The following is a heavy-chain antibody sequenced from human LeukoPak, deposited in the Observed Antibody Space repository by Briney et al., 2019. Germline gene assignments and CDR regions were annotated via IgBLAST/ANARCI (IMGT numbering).Heavy chain of an antibody. J-gene: IGHJ4*02. CDR3: VKHSAPVLAAARFDY. CDR1: GFTVSSNY. Sequence: GGSLRLSCAASGFTVSSNYMSWVRQAPGKGLEWVSIFYRGGSTYYADSVKGRFTISRDNSKNTLYLQMNSLRAEDTALYYCVKHSAPVLAAARFDYWGQGNLVTVSS. D-gene: IGHD2-2*01. CDR2: FYRGGST. V-gene: IGHV3-66*04.